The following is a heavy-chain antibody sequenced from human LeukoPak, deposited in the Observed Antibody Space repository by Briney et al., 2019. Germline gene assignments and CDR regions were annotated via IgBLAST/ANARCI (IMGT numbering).Heavy chain of an antibody. CDR3: ANYHFDWLPGFDP. V-gene: IGHV3-30*02. D-gene: IGHD3-9*01. Sequence: GGSLRLSCAASGFTFSTYGMHWVRQAPGKGLEWVAFIRFNGDSTYYSDSVKGRLTISRDNSQNTLYLQMNSLRAEDTAVYYCANYHFDWLPGFDPWGQGTLVTVSS. CDR1: GFTFSTYG. J-gene: IGHJ5*02. CDR2: IRFNGDST.